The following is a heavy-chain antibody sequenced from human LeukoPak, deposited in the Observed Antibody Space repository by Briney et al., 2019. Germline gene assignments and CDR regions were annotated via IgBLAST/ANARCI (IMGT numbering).Heavy chain of an antibody. CDR2: ITTSSSYI. V-gene: IGHV3-21*01. CDR3: ARDLYDRAADI. CDR1: GFTFSSYD. Sequence: PGGSLRLSCAASGFTFSSYDMNWVRQAPGKGLEWVSFITTSSSYIYYADSVKGRFTISRDNAKYSLYLQMNSLKAEDTAVYYCARDLYDRAADIWGQGTMVTVSS. D-gene: IGHD3-16*01. J-gene: IGHJ3*02.